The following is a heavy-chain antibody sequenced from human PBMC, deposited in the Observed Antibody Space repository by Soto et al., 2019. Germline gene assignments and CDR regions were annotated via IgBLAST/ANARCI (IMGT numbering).Heavy chain of an antibody. CDR3: ARAYPYCSGGSCANTPQDYYGMDV. CDR2: INPNSGGT. V-gene: IGHV1-2*04. J-gene: IGHJ6*01. Sequence: QVQLVQSGAEVKKPGASVKVSCKASGYTFTGYYMHWVRQAPGQGLEWMGWINPNSGGTNYAQKFQGWVTMTRDTSISTAYMELSRLRSDDTAVYYCARAYPYCSGGSCANTPQDYYGMDVW. D-gene: IGHD2-15*01. CDR1: GYTFTGYY.